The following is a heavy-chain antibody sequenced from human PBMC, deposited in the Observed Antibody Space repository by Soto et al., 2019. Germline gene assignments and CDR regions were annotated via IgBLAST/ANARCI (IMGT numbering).Heavy chain of an antibody. V-gene: IGHV4-34*01. Sequence: SETLSLTCAVYGGFFSGYYWSWIRQPPGKGLEWIGEINHSGSTNYNPSLKSRVTISVDTSKNQFSLKLSSVTAADTAVYYCARGQSEGDYYYGMDVWGQGSTVTVSS. CDR1: GGFFSGYY. CDR3: ARGQSEGDYYYGMDV. CDR2: INHSGST. J-gene: IGHJ6*02.